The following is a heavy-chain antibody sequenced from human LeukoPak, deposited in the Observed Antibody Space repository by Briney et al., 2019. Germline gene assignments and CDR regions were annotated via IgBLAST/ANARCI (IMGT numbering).Heavy chain of an antibody. CDR2: IYFIGCA. CDR3: DRHQISGWYRGSYWRYGMDV. D-gene: IGHD6-19*01. Sequence: SETLSLTCTVSVGSISSYYWSWLRQPPGKGVEWVGCIYFIGCAHYNPSLKSRVTISVDTSKNQFYVKISSVTAADTAVEHCDRHQISGWYRGSYWRYGMDVWGQGTTVTVSS. J-gene: IGHJ6*02. CDR1: VGSISSYY. V-gene: IGHV4-59*08.